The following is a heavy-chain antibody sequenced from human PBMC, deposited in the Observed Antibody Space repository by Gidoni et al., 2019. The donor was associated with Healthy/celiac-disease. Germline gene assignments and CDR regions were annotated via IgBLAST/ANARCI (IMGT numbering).Heavy chain of an antibody. CDR3: GRDIGYLNYYGMDV. CDR1: GSPFSSYG. D-gene: IGHD1-1*01. J-gene: IGHJ6*02. Sequence: VQLVESGGGLVKPGGPLILSCAASGSPFSSYGMNWVRQDPGKGVEWVLNISRSSREIYYADSAKGRVTISRDNAKNSLYLKMNSRRDEDTAVYYGGRDIGYLNYYGMDVWGQGTTVTVSS. V-gene: IGHV3-21*05. CDR2: ISRSSREI.